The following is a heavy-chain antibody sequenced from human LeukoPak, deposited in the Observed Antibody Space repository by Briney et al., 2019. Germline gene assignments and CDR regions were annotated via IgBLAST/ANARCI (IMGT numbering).Heavy chain of an antibody. V-gene: IGHV3-23*01. Sequence: QPGGSLRLSCAASGFTFDDYAMHWVRQAPGKGLEWVSGISWNSGSTYYVDSVKGRFTISRDNSKNTLYLQMNSLRAEDTAVYYCAQSGRYYFDYWGQGTLVTVSS. D-gene: IGHD6-25*01. CDR2: ISWNSGST. J-gene: IGHJ4*02. CDR3: AQSGRYYFDY. CDR1: GFTFDDYA.